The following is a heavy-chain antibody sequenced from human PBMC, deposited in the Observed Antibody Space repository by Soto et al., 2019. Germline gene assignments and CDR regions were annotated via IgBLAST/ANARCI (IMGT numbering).Heavy chain of an antibody. Sequence: QVQLVESGGGVVQPGRSLRLSCAASGFTFSSYGMHWVRQAPGKGLEGGAGISYDGSNKYYADSVKGRFTISRDNSKNTLYLQMNSLRAEDTAVYYCAKDYYYRSGIHYGMDVWGQGTTVTVSS. D-gene: IGHD3-10*01. CDR1: GFTFSSYG. CDR2: ISYDGSNK. CDR3: AKDYYYRSGIHYGMDV. V-gene: IGHV3-30*18. J-gene: IGHJ6*02.